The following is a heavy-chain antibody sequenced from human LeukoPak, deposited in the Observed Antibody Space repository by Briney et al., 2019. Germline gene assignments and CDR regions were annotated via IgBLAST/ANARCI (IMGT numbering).Heavy chain of an antibody. Sequence: ASVKVSCKASGYTFTSYDINWVRQATGQGLEWMGWMNPNSGNTGYAQKFQGRVTMTRNTSISTAYMELSSLRSEDTAVYYCARGPSPSYYDILTGYRTYWYFDLWGRGTLVTVSS. J-gene: IGHJ2*01. D-gene: IGHD3-9*01. CDR2: MNPNSGNT. CDR3: ARGPSPSYYDILTGYRTYWYFDL. V-gene: IGHV1-8*01. CDR1: GYTFTSYD.